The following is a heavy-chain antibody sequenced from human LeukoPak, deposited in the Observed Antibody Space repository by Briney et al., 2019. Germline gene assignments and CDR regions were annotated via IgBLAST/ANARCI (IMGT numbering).Heavy chain of an antibody. CDR3: AKFSSDTNYYYGMDV. CDR1: GFAFSRYA. V-gene: IGHV3-23*01. Sequence: GGALRLSCAGAGFAFSRYAMSWVRQAPGKGLEWVSSINNSGGMTYNADSVKGRFTISRDNSKNTLYLQMNSLRAEDTAVYYCAKFSSDTNYYYGMDVWGPGTTVTVS. D-gene: IGHD6-6*01. CDR2: INNSGGMT. J-gene: IGHJ6*02.